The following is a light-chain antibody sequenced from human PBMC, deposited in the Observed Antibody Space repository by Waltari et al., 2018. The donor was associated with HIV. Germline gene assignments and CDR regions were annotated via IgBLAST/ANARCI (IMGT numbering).Light chain of an antibody. V-gene: IGLV2-11*01. J-gene: IGLJ2*01. CDR1: SSDVGGYNY. CDR2: DVT. CDR3: CSDAGSYTFV. Sequence: QSALTQPRSVSGSPGQSVTISCTGTSSDVGGYNYVSWYQQHPGKAPKLMIYDVTKRPSGGPDRFSGSKSGNTASLTISGLQAEDEAEYYCCSDAGSYTFVFGGGTKVTVL.